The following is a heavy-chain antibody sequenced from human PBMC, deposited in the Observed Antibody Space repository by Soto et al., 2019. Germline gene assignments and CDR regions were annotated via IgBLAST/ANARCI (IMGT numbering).Heavy chain of an antibody. CDR1: GGTFSSYA. D-gene: IGHD3-22*01. V-gene: IGHV1-69*06. CDR2: IIPIFGTA. Sequence: GASVEVSCKXSGGTFSSYAISWVRQAPGQGLEWMGGIIPIFGTANYAQKFQGRVTITADKSTSTAYMELSSLRSEDTAVYYCSRVVENYYDSSGYYYDWGQGTLVTVSS. J-gene: IGHJ4*02. CDR3: SRVVENYYDSSGYYYD.